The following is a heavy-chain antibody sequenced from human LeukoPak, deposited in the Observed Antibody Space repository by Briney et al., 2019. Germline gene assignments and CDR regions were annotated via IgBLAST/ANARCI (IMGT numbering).Heavy chain of an antibody. J-gene: IGHJ6*03. D-gene: IGHD6-25*01. CDR1: GFGFSSYN. Sequence: GGSLRLSCVASGFGFSSYNTRWVRQPPRKWLEWVGNTKPGGRNKYPLYSVKGRFTITRHNAKTSLYLQLNSPRAEACVVYHCATEVHSSGRYRRNYYYYYYMDVWGKGTTVTVSS. V-gene: IGHV3-7*01. CDR2: TKPGGRNK. CDR3: ATEVHSSGRYRRNYYYYYYMDV.